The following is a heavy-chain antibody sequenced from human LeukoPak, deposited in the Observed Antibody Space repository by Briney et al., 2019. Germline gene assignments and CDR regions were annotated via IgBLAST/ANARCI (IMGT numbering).Heavy chain of an antibody. CDR2: IIPILGIA. CDR1: GGTFSSYA. J-gene: IGHJ6*02. D-gene: IGHD6-13*01. CDR3: AGEEGIAAAAAIYYYGMDV. Sequence: SVKVSCKASGGTFSSYAISWVRQAPGQGLEWMGRIIPILGIANYAQKFQGRVTITTDKSTSTAYMELSSLRSEDTAVYYCAGEEGIAAAAAIYYYGMDVWGQGTTVTVSS. V-gene: IGHV1-69*04.